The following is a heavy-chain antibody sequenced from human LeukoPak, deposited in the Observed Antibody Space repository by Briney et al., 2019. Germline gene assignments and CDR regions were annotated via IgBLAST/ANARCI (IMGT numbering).Heavy chain of an antibody. CDR2: IIPIFGTA. J-gene: IGHJ4*02. CDR1: GGTFSSYA. V-gene: IGHV1-69*05. CDR3: ARASTANLEWTDTFDY. Sequence: ASVKVSCKASGGTFSSYAISWVRQAPGQGLEWMGGIIPIFGTANYAQKFQGRVTITTDESTSTAYMELSSLRSEDTAVYYRARASTANLEWTDTFDYWGQGTLVTVSS. D-gene: IGHD3-3*01.